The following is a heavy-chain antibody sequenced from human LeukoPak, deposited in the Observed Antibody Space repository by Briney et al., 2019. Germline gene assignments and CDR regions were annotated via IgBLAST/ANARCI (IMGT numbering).Heavy chain of an antibody. CDR3: ARVGAEAYCGGDCYYFDY. Sequence: SETLSLTCAVSGGSISSSNWWSWVRQPPGKGLEWIGEIYHSGSTNYNPSLKSRVTISVDKSKNQFSLKLSSVTAADTAVYYCARVGAEAYCGGDCYYFDYWGQGILITVSS. CDR2: IYHSGST. V-gene: IGHV4-4*02. CDR1: GGSISSSNW. D-gene: IGHD2-21*02. J-gene: IGHJ4*02.